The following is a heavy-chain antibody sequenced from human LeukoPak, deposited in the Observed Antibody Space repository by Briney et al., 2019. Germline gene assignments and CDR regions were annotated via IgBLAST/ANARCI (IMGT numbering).Heavy chain of an antibody. D-gene: IGHD3-3*01. Sequence: PGGSLRLSCAASGFTLNNAWMSWVRQAPGKGLEWLGRIKSESDGGAADYAAPVKGRLTISRDDSKNTLFLLMNSLKTEDTGVYYCTTDRGIGRLPIFAYWGQGTLVTASS. CDR2: IKSESDGGAA. J-gene: IGHJ4*02. CDR3: TTDRGIGRLPIFAY. V-gene: IGHV3-15*01. CDR1: GFTLNNAW.